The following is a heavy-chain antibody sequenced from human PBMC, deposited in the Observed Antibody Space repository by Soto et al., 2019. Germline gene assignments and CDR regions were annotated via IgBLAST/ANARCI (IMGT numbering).Heavy chain of an antibody. CDR3: ARGKVDTIVTSGWCHYLGP. CDR1: GFTFSSSA. D-gene: IGHD6-19*01. CDR2: VSGSGGTT. V-gene: IGHV3-23*01. J-gene: IGHJ5*02. Sequence: EVQLLDSGGGWVQPGGSLRPSCAASGFTFSSSAMSWVRQAPGKGLEWVSAVSGSGGTTYYADSVRARFTISRDNSKNTLYQQMNSPRAGDTAISFCARGKVDTIVTSGWCHYLGPWGQGTLVTVSP.